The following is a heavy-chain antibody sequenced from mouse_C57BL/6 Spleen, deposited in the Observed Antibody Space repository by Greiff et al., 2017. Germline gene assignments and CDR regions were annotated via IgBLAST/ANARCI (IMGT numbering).Heavy chain of an antibody. Sequence: EVQGVESGGDLVKPGGSLKLSCAASGFTFSSYGMSWVRQTPDKRLEWVATISSGGSYTYYPDSVKGRFTISRDNAKNTLYLPMSSLTSEDTARYYCATYGSSFDDWGQGTTLTVSS. CDR1: GFTFSSYG. CDR2: ISSGGSYT. V-gene: IGHV5-6*01. D-gene: IGHD1-1*01. J-gene: IGHJ2*01. CDR3: ATYGSSFDD.